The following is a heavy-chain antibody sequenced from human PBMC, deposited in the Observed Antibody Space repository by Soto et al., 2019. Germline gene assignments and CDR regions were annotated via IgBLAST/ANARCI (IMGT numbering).Heavy chain of an antibody. CDR3: ARGSHYDSSGYYGNRKYYFDY. CDR1: GGTFSSYT. CDR2: IIPILGIA. J-gene: IGHJ4*02. Sequence: ASVKVSCKASGGTFSSYTISWVRQAPGQGLEWMGRIIPILGIANYAQKFQGRVTITADKSTSTAYMELSSLRSEDTAVYYCARGSHYDSSGYYGNRKYYFDYWGQGTLVTVS. D-gene: IGHD3-22*01. V-gene: IGHV1-69*02.